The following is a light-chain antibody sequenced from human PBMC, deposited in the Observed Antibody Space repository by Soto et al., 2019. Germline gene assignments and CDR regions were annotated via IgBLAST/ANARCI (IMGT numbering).Light chain of an antibody. J-gene: IGKJ4*01. V-gene: IGKV1-33*01. CDR1: QDISNY. CDR2: DAS. Sequence: DIQMTQSPSSLSASLVDRVTITCQATQDISNYLNWYQQKPGKAPKLLIYDASNLQTGVPSRFSAYRSETDFTFTISSLQPEDIATYYCQQYDDLPLTFGGGTKVDIK. CDR3: QQYDDLPLT.